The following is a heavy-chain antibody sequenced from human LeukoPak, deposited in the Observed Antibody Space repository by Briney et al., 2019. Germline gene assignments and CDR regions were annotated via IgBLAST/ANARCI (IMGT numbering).Heavy chain of an antibody. CDR2: VNPNSGDT. CDR3: ARGRRILAGDTNAGDFFDY. J-gene: IGHJ4*02. CDR1: GYTFIDYY. D-gene: IGHD1-26*01. Sequence: ASVKVSCKASGYTFIDYYIHWVRQAPGQGLEWMGWVNPNSGDTYYAQKFQGRVTMTRDTSISTAYIELSRLRSDDTAVYYCARGRRILAGDTNAGDFFDYWGQGTLVTVSS. V-gene: IGHV1-2*02.